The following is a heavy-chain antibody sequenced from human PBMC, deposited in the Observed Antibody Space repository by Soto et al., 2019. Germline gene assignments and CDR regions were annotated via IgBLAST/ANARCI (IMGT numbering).Heavy chain of an antibody. V-gene: IGHV3-74*01. Sequence: PGGSLRVSCAASGFTFSSDWMHWVRQAPGKGLVWVSRINSDGSSTSYADSVKGRFTISRDNAKNTLYLQMNSLRAEDTAVYYCARQWTNYDILTGYFQYYFDYWGQGP. D-gene: IGHD3-9*01. J-gene: IGHJ4*02. CDR2: INSDGSST. CDR3: ARQWTNYDILTGYFQYYFDY. CDR1: GFTFSSDW.